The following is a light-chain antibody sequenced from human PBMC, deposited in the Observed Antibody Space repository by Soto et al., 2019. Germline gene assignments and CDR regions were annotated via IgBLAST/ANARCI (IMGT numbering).Light chain of an antibody. Sequence: EIALTQSPGTLSLSPGERPTLSCRASQSVSRSQLAWYQQKTGQAPRLLIYVVSSRATGIPERFSGSGSGTDFTLTISRLETEDFAVYYCQQYSISYTFGQGTKLEIK. CDR1: QSVSRSQ. J-gene: IGKJ2*01. CDR2: VVS. CDR3: QQYSISYT. V-gene: IGKV3-20*01.